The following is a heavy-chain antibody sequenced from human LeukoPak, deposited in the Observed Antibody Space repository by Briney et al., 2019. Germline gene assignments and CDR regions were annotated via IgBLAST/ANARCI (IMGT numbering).Heavy chain of an antibody. CDR3: ARVGAAAGDDY. CDR2: ISASGGST. V-gene: IGHV3-23*01. Sequence: GGSLRLSCAASGFTFSSSAMSWVRQVPGKGLEWVSGISASGGSTYYADSVKGRFTISRDNSKNTLYLQMNSLRAEDTAVYYCARVGAAAGDDYWGQGTLVTVSS. J-gene: IGHJ4*02. D-gene: IGHD6-13*01. CDR1: GFTFSSSA.